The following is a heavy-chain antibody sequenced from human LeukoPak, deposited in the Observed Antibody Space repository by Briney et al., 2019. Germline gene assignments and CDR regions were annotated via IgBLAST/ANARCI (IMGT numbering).Heavy chain of an antibody. CDR2: IYYSGST. Sequence: SETLSLTCTVSGGSISSYYWSWIRQPPGKGLEWIGYIYYSGSTNYNPSLKSRVTISVDTSKNQFSLKLSSVTAADTAVYYCAGDRNYYDSSGFFDYWGQGTLVTVSS. CDR1: GGSISSYY. V-gene: IGHV4-59*01. D-gene: IGHD3-22*01. CDR3: AGDRNYYDSSGFFDY. J-gene: IGHJ4*02.